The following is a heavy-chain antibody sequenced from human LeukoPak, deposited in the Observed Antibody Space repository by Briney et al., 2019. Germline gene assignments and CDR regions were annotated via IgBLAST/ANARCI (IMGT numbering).Heavy chain of an antibody. Sequence: SVKVSCKASGGTFSSYAISWVRQAPGQGLEWMGGIIPIFGTANYAQKFQGRVTITADESTSTAYMELSSLRSEDTAVYYCARGYGSGSRFYYIDYWGQGTLVTVSS. J-gene: IGHJ4*02. V-gene: IGHV1-69*13. CDR3: ARGYGSGSRFYYIDY. CDR1: GGTFSSYA. CDR2: IIPIFGTA. D-gene: IGHD3-10*01.